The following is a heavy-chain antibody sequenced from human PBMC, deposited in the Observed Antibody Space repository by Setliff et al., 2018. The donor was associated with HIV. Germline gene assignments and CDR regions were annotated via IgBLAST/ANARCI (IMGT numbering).Heavy chain of an antibody. V-gene: IGHV4-4*08. CDR1: GGSMSTYY. CDR2: IYTSGST. J-gene: IGHJ4*02. CDR3: ARAEFYCGTDCYWSSFDY. Sequence: PSETLSLTCTVSGGSMSTYYWSWIRQPPGKGLEWIGYIYTSGSTNYNPSLRSRVTISVDTSKNHFSLRLSSVTAADTAVYYCARAEFYCGTDCYWSSFDYWGQGILVTVSS. D-gene: IGHD2-21*02.